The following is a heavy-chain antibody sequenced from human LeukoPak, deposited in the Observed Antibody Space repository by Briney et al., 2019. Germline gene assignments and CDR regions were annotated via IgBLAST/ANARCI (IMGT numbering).Heavy chain of an antibody. CDR1: GGTFSSYA. J-gene: IGHJ6*02. CDR3: ARPTWSGYDYYYYGMDV. CDR2: IIPIFGIA. D-gene: IGHD3-3*01. V-gene: IGHV1-69*04. Sequence: SVKVSCKASGGTFSSYAISWVRQAPGQGLEWMGRIIPIFGIANYAQKFQGRVTITADKSTSTAFMELSSLRSEDTAVYYCARPTWSGYDYYYYGMDVWGQGTTVTVSS.